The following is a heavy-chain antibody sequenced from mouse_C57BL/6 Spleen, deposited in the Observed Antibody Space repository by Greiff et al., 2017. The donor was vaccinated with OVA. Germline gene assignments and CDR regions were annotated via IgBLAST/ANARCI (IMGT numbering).Heavy chain of an antibody. CDR2: IRSKSNNYAT. Sequence: DAGGGLVQPKGSLKLSCAASGFSFNTYAMNWVRQAPGKGLEWVARIRSKSNNYATYYADSVKDRFTISRDDSESMLYLQMNNLKTEDTAMYYCVRQPLLFYYFDYWGQGTTLTVSS. CDR3: VRQPLLFYYFDY. J-gene: IGHJ2*01. V-gene: IGHV10-1*01. D-gene: IGHD6-5*01. CDR1: GFSFNTYA.